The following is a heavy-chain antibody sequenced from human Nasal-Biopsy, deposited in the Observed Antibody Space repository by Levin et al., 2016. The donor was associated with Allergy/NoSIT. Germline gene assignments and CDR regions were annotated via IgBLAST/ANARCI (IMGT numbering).Heavy chain of an antibody. CDR3: VRDHIAVAGSDY. Sequence: SETLSLTCTVSGGSISSGSYYWSWIRQPAGKGPEWIGRIYTSGSTNYNPSLKSRVTISVDTSKNQFSLKLSSVTAADTAVYYCVRDHIAVAGSDYWGQGILVTVSS. D-gene: IGHD6-19*01. CDR1: GGSISSGSYY. V-gene: IGHV4-61*02. CDR2: IYTSGST. J-gene: IGHJ4*02.